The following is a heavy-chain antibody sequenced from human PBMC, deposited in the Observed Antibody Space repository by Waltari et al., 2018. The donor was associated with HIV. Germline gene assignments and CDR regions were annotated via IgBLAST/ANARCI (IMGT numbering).Heavy chain of an antibody. CDR2: MNPNSGNT. Sequence: QVQLVQSGAEVKKPGASVKVSCKASGYTFTSYDINWVRQATGQGLEWMGWMNPNSGNTGYAQKFQGRVTMTRNTSISTAYMELSSLRSEDTAVYYCAREGIMVRGVSTYGMDVWGQGTTVTVSS. D-gene: IGHD3-10*01. CDR3: AREGIMVRGVSTYGMDV. CDR1: GYTFTSYD. V-gene: IGHV1-8*01. J-gene: IGHJ6*02.